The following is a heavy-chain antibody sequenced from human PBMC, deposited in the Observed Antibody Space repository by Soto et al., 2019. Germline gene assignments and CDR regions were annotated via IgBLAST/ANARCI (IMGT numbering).Heavy chain of an antibody. CDR3: ARAVCGGDCYSGYYYYMDV. Sequence: GGSLRLSCAASGFTFSSYSMNWVRQAPGKGLEWVSSISSSSSYIYYADSVKGRFTISRDNAKNSLYLQMNSLRAEDTAVYYCARAVCGGDCYSGYYYYMDVWGKGTMVTVSS. J-gene: IGHJ6*03. D-gene: IGHD2-21*01. V-gene: IGHV3-21*01. CDR2: ISSSSSYI. CDR1: GFTFSSYS.